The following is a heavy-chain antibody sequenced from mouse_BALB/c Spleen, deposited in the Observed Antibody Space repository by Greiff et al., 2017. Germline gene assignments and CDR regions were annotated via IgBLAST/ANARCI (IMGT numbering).Heavy chain of an antibody. CDR1: GYTFTSYW. V-gene: IGHV1-7*01. J-gene: IGHJ4*01. CDR3: ARGRDYAMDY. Sequence: VQVVESGAELAKPGASVKMSCKASGYTFTSYWMHWVKQRPGQGLEWIGYINPSTGYTEYNQKFKDKATLTADKSSSTAYMQLSSLTSEDSAVYYCARGRDYAMDYWGQGTSVTVSS. CDR2: INPSTGYT.